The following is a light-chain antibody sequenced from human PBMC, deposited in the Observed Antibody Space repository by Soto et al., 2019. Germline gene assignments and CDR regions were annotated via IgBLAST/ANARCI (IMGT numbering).Light chain of an antibody. CDR1: QDITNY. CDR2: DAA. Sequence: DIQLTQSPPSLSASVGDAVTITCQASQDITNYLNWYQQRSGKSPKLLIFDAANLERGVPSGFSGSGSGPHFTFPISSLQPEDVATYYCQQYENRPLTFGGGTKVE. V-gene: IGKV1-33*01. CDR3: QQYENRPLT. J-gene: IGKJ4*01.